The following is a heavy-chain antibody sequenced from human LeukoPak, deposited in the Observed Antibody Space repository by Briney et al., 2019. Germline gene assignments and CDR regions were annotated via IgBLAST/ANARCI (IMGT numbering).Heavy chain of an antibody. J-gene: IGHJ4*02. D-gene: IGHD3-22*01. V-gene: IGHV3-7*01. CDR2: INQDGSNK. CDR1: AFTFSSYW. CDR3: ARDRALYDSRRGYYYTEDDY. Sequence: GGSLRLSCATSAFTFSSYWMSWVRQTPGKGLEWVANINQDGSNKYYVDSVKGRFAISRDNAKSSLYLQMNSLRADDTAVYYCARDRALYDSRRGYYYTEDDYWGQGTLVTVSS.